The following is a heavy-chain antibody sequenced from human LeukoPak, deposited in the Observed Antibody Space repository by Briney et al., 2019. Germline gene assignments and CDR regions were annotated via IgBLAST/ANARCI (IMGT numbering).Heavy chain of an antibody. CDR2: IYYSGST. V-gene: IGHV4-39*07. D-gene: IGHD2-15*01. J-gene: IGHJ4*02. CDR3: ARGVARLSKFHFSYFFDY. Sequence: ASETLSLTCTVSGGSISSSSYYWGWIRQPPGKGLEWIVSIYYSGSTYYNPSRKSRVTISVDTSKNQFSLTLSSVTAADTAVYYCARGVARLSKFHFSYFFDYWGQGTLVTVSS. CDR1: GGSISSSSYY.